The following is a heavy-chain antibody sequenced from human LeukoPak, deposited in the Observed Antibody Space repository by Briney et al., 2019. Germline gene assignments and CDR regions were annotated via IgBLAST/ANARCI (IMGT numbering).Heavy chain of an antibody. J-gene: IGHJ6*03. Sequence: PGESLRLSCAASEVTLSGNYMSWVRQAPRKGVEGVSVVYRVGSTYYTGSVKGRFNISRDKSKKMLYLQMNGLRAEDTALYYCAKATAVPGPPYHHYYMGVWGKGTTVTVSS. CDR2: VYRVGST. V-gene: IGHV3-66*02. CDR1: EVTLSGNY. CDR3: AKATAVPGPPYHHYYMGV. D-gene: IGHD6-13*01.